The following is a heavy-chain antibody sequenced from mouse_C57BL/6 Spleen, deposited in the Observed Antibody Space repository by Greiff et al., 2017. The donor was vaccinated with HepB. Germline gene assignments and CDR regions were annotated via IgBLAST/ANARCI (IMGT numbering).Heavy chain of an antibody. V-gene: IGHV1-80*01. CDR3: ARSMYYGPSY. CDR1: GYAFSSYW. D-gene: IGHD1-1*01. J-gene: IGHJ2*01. Sequence: VQLQESGAELVKPGASVKISCKASGYAFSSYWMNWVKQRPGKGLEWIGQIYPGDGDTNYNGKFKGKATLTADKSSSTAYMQLSSLTSADSAVYFCARSMYYGPSYWGQGTTLTVSS. CDR2: IYPGDGDT.